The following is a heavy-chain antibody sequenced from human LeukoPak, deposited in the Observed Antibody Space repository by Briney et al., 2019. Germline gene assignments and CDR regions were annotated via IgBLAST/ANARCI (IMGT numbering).Heavy chain of an antibody. V-gene: IGHV4-59*12. D-gene: IGHD1-26*01. CDR3: ARDGRFPPEVLPRYFDY. CDR2: IYYSGST. J-gene: IGHJ4*02. CDR1: GGSISSYY. Sequence: SETLSLTCTVSGGSISSYYWRWIRQPPGKGLEWVGYIYYSGSTNYNPSPKSRVTISVDTSKNQFSLKLSSVTAADTAVYYCARDGRFPPEVLPRYFDYWGQGTLVTVSS.